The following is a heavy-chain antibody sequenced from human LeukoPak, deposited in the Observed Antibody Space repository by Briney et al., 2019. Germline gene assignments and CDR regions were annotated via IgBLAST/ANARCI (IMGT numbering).Heavy chain of an antibody. D-gene: IGHD2-15*01. CDR1: GYTFSSYA. J-gene: IGHJ4*02. Sequence: SVKVSCKASGYTFSSYAISWVRQAPGQGLEWMGRIIPILGIANYAQKFQGRVTITADKSTSTAYMELSSLRSEDTAVYYCAREVFGYCSGGSCYWDYWGQGTLVTVSS. V-gene: IGHV1-69*04. CDR3: AREVFGYCSGGSCYWDY. CDR2: IIPILGIA.